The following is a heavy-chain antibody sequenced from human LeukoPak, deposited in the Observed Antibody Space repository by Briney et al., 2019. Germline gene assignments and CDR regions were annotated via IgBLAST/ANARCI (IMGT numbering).Heavy chain of an antibody. CDR3: IRGAASGSYYGLDV. V-gene: IGHV3-73*01. CDR1: GFTFSGST. CDR2: IRSKANNYAT. J-gene: IGHJ6*02. Sequence: GGSLRLSCAASGFTFSGSTIHWVRQASGEGLEWVGRIRSKANNYATAYATSVKGRFTLSRDDSNNTAYLQMNSLKTEGTAVYFCIRGAASGSYYGLDVWGQGATVTVSS. D-gene: IGHD1-26*01.